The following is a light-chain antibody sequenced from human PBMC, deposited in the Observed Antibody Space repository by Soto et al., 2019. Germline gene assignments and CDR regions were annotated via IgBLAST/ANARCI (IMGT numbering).Light chain of an antibody. V-gene: IGLV3-21*04. CDR3: QVWDSSSDIRV. Sequence: SYELTQPPSVSVAPGKTARITCEGNNIGSKSVHWYQQKPGQAPVLVIYYDSDRPSGIPERFSGSNSGNTATLTISRVEAGDEADYYCQVWDSSSDIRVFGGGTKVTVL. CDR1: NIGSKS. CDR2: YDS. J-gene: IGLJ2*01.